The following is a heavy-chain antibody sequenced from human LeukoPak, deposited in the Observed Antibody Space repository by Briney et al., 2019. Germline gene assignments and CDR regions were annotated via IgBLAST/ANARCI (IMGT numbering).Heavy chain of an antibody. CDR3: ARQEYSGYDSANWFDP. V-gene: IGHV4-30-4*01. Sequence: PSQTLSLTCTVSGGSISSGDYYWRWLRQPPGKGLEWIGYIYYSGSTYYNPSLKSRVTISVDTSKNQFSLKLSSVTAADTAVYYCARQEYSGYDSANWFDPWGQGTLVTVSS. CDR2: IYYSGST. CDR1: GGSISSGDYY. D-gene: IGHD5-12*01. J-gene: IGHJ5*02.